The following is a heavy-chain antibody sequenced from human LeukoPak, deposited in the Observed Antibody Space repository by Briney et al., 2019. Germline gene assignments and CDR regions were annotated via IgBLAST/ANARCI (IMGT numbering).Heavy chain of an antibody. CDR3: ARDSRGGGPDFDY. Sequence: SETLSLTCTVSGGSISSYYWSWIRQPPGKGLEWIGYIYYSGTHTSYNPSLKSRVTISMDTSKNQFSLKLSSVTAADTAVYYCARDSRGGGPDFDYWGQGTLVTVSS. J-gene: IGHJ4*02. D-gene: IGHD3-16*01. V-gene: IGHV4-59*01. CDR1: GGSISSYY. CDR2: IYYSGTHT.